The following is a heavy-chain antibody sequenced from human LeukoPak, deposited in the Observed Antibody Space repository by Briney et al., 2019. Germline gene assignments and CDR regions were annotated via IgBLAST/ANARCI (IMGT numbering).Heavy chain of an antibody. CDR1: GFTFSGYA. V-gene: IGHV3-23*01. J-gene: IGHJ4*02. CDR3: AKVGGGRIAAAGSHY. D-gene: IGHD6-13*01. Sequence: GGSLRLSCAASGFTFSGYAMTWVRQAPGKGLEWVPGVGGSDGSTFYADSVKGRFTISRDNSKNTLYLQMNSLRVEDTAVYYCAKVGGGRIAAAGSHYWGQGTLVTVSS. CDR2: VGGSDGST.